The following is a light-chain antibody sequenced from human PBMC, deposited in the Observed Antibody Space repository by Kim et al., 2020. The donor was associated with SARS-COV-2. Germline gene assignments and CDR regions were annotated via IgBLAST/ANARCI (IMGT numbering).Light chain of an antibody. Sequence: QSVLTQPPSASGTPGQRVTISCSGSSPNIGSNYVYWYQQLPGTAPKLLIYRNNQRPSGFPDRFSGSKSGTSAYLAICGLRSEDEADYYCAAWDDSLSGRVFGGGTKLTVL. J-gene: IGLJ3*02. CDR2: RNN. V-gene: IGLV1-47*01. CDR1: SPNIGSNY. CDR3: AAWDDSLSGRV.